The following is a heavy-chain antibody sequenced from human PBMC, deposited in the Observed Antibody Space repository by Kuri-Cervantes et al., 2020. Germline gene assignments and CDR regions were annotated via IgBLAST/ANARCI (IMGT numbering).Heavy chain of an antibody. J-gene: IGHJ4*02. CDR1: GFTFSNAW. CDR3: ASSGSYYPFDY. V-gene: IGHV3-23*01. Sequence: GGSLRLSCAASGFTFSNAWMSWVRQAPGKGLEWVSAISGSGGSTYYADSVKGRFTISRDNSKNTLYLQMNSLRAEDTAVYYCASSGSYYPFDYWGQGTLVTVSS. CDR2: ISGSGGST. D-gene: IGHD1-26*01.